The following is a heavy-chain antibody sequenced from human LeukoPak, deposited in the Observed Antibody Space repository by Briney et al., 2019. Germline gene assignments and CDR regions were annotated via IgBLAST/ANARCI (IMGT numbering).Heavy chain of an antibody. Sequence: PSETLPLTCTVSGGSISSYYWSWIRQPPGKGLEWIGYIYYSGSTSYNPSLKSRVTISVDTSKNQFSLKLSSVTAADTAVYYCARSNYDYVWGSYGYWGQGTLVTVSS. D-gene: IGHD3-16*01. CDR2: IYYSGST. CDR1: GGSISSYY. CDR3: ARSNYDYVWGSYGY. J-gene: IGHJ4*02. V-gene: IGHV4-59*01.